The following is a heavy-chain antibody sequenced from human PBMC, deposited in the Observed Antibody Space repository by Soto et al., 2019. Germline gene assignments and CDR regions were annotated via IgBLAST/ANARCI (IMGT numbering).Heavy chain of an antibody. V-gene: IGHV4-34*01. J-gene: IGHJ2*01. CDR2: INHSGST. CDR3: AREGGLTTVTTGDWYFDL. CDR1: GGSFSGYY. D-gene: IGHD4-17*01. Sequence: QVQLQQWGAGLLKPSETLSLTCAVYGGSFSGYYWSWIRQPPGKGLEWIGEINHSGSTNYNPSLKSRVTISVDTSKNQFSLKLSSVTAADTAVYYCAREGGLTTVTTGDWYFDLWGRGTLVTVSS.